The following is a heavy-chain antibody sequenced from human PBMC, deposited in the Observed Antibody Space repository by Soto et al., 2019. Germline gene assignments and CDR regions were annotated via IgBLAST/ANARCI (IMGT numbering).Heavy chain of an antibody. CDR3: AREKDHRSCVPTSCYSPLDL. D-gene: IGHD2-2*02. CDR2: ISSDSSAI. Sequence: EVQLVESGGGLVQPGGSLIISCAASGFSFSTHSMNWVRQAPGKGLEWVSYISSDSSAINYADSVEGRFTMSRDNAKNSLYLQMNSLRDEDTAVYYCAREKDHRSCVPTSCYSPLDLWGQGTLVTVSS. J-gene: IGHJ5*02. CDR1: GFSFSTHS. V-gene: IGHV3-48*02.